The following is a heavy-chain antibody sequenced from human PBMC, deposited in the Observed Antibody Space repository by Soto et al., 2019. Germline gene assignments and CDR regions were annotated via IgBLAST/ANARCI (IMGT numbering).Heavy chain of an antibody. CDR3: AMPQIKDPLGFEVAATPPHFFDY. Sequence: SETLSLTCTVSGGSISSSSYYWGWIRQPPGKGLEWIGSIYYSGSTYYNPSLKSRVTISVDTSKNQFSLKLSSVTAADTAVYYCAMPQIKDPLGFEVAATPPHFFDYWGQGTLVTVSS. D-gene: IGHD2-15*01. V-gene: IGHV4-39*01. CDR1: GGSISSSSYY. CDR2: IYYSGST. J-gene: IGHJ4*02.